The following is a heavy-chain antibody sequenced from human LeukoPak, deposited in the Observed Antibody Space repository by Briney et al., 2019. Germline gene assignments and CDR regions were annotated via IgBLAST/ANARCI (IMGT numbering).Heavy chain of an antibody. V-gene: IGHV4-31*03. CDR3: ARRYSRRYFDY. Sequence: PSETLSLTCTFSVGSISGGGYYWSWIRQHPGKGLEGIGYIYYSGSTYYNPSLKSRFTISVDTSKNQSSLKLSSVTAADTALYYCARRYSRRYFDYWGQGTLVTVSS. D-gene: IGHD5-18*01. J-gene: IGHJ4*02. CDR2: IYYSGST. CDR1: VGSISGGGYY.